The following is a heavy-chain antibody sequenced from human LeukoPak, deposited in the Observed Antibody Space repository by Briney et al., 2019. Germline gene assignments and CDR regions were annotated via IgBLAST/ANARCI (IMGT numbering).Heavy chain of an antibody. V-gene: IGHV4-39*07. J-gene: IGHJ4*02. CDR3: ARADYDYVWGFYRYYFDY. Sequence: SETLSLTCSVSGGSISSSVYYWGWIRQPPGKGLERIGSINYSGTTYYNPSLKSRLTISVDTSKNQFSMKLSSLTAADTAVYFGARADYDYVWGFYRYYFDYWGQGTLVTVSS. D-gene: IGHD3-16*02. CDR1: GGSISSSVYY. CDR2: INYSGTT.